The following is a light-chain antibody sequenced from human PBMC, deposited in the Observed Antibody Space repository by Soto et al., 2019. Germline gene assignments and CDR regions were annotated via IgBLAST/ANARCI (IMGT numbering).Light chain of an antibody. CDR1: SSDVGGYNY. V-gene: IGLV2-14*01. CDR2: DVS. J-gene: IGLJ1*01. CDR3: SSYTSSSPYV. Sequence: QSALTQPASVSGSPGQSITISYPGTSSDVGGYNYVSWYQQHPGKAPKLMIYDVSNRPSGVSNRFSGSKSGNTASLTISGLQAEDEADYYCSSYTSSSPYVFGTGTKVTVL.